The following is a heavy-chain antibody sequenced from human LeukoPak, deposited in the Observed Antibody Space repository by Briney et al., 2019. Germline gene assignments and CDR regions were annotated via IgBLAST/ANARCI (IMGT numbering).Heavy chain of an antibody. CDR1: GFTFSSYG. D-gene: IGHD3-22*01. CDR2: ISGSAGST. CDR3: ARSRITMIVLVMTKYYFDY. J-gene: IGHJ4*02. Sequence: GGSLRLSCAASGFTFSSYGMSWVRTQAPGKGLEWVSAISGSAGSTYYADSVKGRFTISRDNSKNTLYLQMNSLRAEDTAVYYCARSRITMIVLVMTKYYFDYWGQGTLVTVSS. V-gene: IGHV3-23*01.